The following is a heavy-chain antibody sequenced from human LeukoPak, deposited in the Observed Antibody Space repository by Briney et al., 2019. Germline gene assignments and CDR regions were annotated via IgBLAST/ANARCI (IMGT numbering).Heavy chain of an antibody. CDR2: IKDDGSEK. CDR3: ARVAWPYYFDS. V-gene: IGHV3-7*01. Sequence: PGGSLRLSCAASGFTFSNYGMNWVRQTPGKGLEWVANIKDDGSEKYYLDSVKGRFTISRDNAKNSLYLQMNGLRAEDTAVYYCARVAWPYYFDSWGQGTLVTVSS. CDR1: GFTFSNYG. J-gene: IGHJ4*02.